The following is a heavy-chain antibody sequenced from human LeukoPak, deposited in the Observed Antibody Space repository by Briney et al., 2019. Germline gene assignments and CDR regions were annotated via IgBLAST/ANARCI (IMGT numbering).Heavy chain of an antibody. CDR3: ASGHRFDWLLLNDY. D-gene: IGHD3-9*01. V-gene: IGHV3-7*01. CDR1: GFTFSSYW. CDR2: IKQDGSEK. Sequence: GGSLRLSCAASGFTFSSYWMSWVRQAPGKGLEWVANIKQDGSEKYYVDSVKGRFTISRDNAKNSLYLQMNSLRAEDTAVYYCASGHRFDWLLLNDYWGQGTLVTVSS. J-gene: IGHJ4*02.